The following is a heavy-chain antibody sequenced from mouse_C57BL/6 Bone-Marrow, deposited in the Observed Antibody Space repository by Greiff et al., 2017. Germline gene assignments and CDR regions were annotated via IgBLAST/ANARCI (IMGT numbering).Heavy chain of an antibody. CDR2: IHPNSGST. J-gene: IGHJ2*01. Sequence: VQLQQPGAELVKPGASVQLSCKASGYTFTSSWMHWVKQRPGQGLEWIGMIHPNSGSTNYNEKFKSKATLTVDKSSSTAYMQLSSLTSEDSAFYYCAKERSPHSRGSATTPTVSS. CDR3: AKERSPHS. V-gene: IGHV1-64*01. CDR1: GYTFTSSW.